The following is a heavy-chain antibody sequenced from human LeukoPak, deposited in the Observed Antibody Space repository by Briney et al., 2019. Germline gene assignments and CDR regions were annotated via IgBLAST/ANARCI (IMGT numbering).Heavy chain of an antibody. CDR1: GYSISSSNW. CDR2: IYYSGST. J-gene: IGHJ5*02. Sequence: SDTLSLTCAVSGYSISSSNWWGWIRQPPGKGLEWIGYIYYSGSTNYNPSLKSRVTMSVDTSKNQFSLKLSSVTAADTAVYYCARVGYRDSSRRFDPWGQGTLVTVSS. D-gene: IGHD6-13*01. V-gene: IGHV4-28*03. CDR3: ARVGYRDSSRRFDP.